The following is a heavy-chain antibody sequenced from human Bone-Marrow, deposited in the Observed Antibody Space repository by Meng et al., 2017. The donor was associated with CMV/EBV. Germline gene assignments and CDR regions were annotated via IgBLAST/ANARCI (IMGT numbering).Heavy chain of an antibody. CDR2: IIPIFGTA. Sequence: SVKVSCKASGGTFSSYAISWVRQAPGQGLEWMGGIIPIFGTANYAQKFQGRVTITTDESTSTAYMELSSLRSEDTAVYYCARGTPIVVVPAAIRGDDYYYYYGMDVWAQGTTVTVPS. J-gene: IGHJ6*02. V-gene: IGHV1-69*05. CDR3: ARGTPIVVVPAAIRGDDYYYYYGMDV. CDR1: GGTFSSYA. D-gene: IGHD2-2*02.